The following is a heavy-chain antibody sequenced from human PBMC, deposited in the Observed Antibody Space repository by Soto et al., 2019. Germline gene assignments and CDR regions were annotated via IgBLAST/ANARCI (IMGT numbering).Heavy chain of an antibody. CDR1: GGSISSYY. D-gene: IGHD6-19*01. V-gene: IGHV4-59*12. J-gene: IGHJ4*02. CDR2: IYYSGST. Sequence: PSETLSLICTVSGGSISSYYWSWIRQPPGKGLEWIGYIYYSGSTNYNPSLKSRVTISVDTSKNQFSLKLSSVTAADTAVYYCARDKYSSGWYYFDYWGQGTLVTVSS. CDR3: ARDKYSSGWYYFDY.